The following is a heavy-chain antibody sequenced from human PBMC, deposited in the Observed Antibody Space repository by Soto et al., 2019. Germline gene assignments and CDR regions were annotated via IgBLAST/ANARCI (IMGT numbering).Heavy chain of an antibody. CDR2: IHYSGSN. CDR1: GGSITNTLYS. CDR3: ARHFRAVASPLAY. J-gene: IGHJ1*01. Sequence: QLQLRESGPGLVKPSETLSLTCTVSGGSITNTLYSWGWIRQPPGNCLEWIGSIHYSGSNHYNPSLQRRVTTSVDTSNHAFSLRLTSVTAADTAFAYCARHFRAVASPLAYWGQGIPVNVYS. D-gene: IGHD6-19*01. V-gene: IGHV4-39*01.